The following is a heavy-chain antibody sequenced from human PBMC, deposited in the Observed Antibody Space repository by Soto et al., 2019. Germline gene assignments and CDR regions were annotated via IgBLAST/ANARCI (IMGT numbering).Heavy chain of an antibody. Sequence: GGSLRLSCAASGFTFSSYAMHWVRQAPGKGLEWVAVISYDGSNKYYADSVKGRFTISRDNSKNTLYLQMNSLRAEDTAVYYCARDARDFAEYFQHWGQGTLVTVSS. CDR3: ARDARDFAEYFQH. J-gene: IGHJ1*01. V-gene: IGHV3-30-3*01. CDR1: GFTFSSYA. CDR2: ISYDGSNK.